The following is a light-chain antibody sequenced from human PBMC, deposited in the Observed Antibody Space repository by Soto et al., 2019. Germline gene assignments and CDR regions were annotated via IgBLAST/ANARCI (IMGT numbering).Light chain of an antibody. CDR1: SSDVGGYNY. CDR3: CSYAGDYTFV. CDR2: DVQ. Sequence: QSALTQPRSVSGSLGQSVTISCTGTSSDVGGYNYVSWYQQHPGRAPRVMIYDVQTRPSGVPDRFSGSKSGNTASLTISELQAEDEADYYCCSYAGDYTFVFGTGTKVTVL. V-gene: IGLV2-11*01. J-gene: IGLJ1*01.